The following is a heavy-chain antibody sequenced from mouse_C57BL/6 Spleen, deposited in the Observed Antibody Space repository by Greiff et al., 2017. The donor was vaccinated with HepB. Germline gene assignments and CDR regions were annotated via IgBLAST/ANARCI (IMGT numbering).Heavy chain of an antibody. V-gene: IGHV1-4*01. CDR2: INPSSGYT. D-gene: IGHD1-1*01. J-gene: IGHJ3*01. CDR1: GYTFTSYT. CDR3: ARHYGSSSFAY. Sequence: VQGVESGAELARPGASVKMSCKASGYTFTSYTMHWVKQRPGQGLEWIGYINPSSGYTKYNQKFKDKATLTADKSSSTAYMQLSSLTSEDSAVYYCARHYGSSSFAYWGQGTLVTVSA.